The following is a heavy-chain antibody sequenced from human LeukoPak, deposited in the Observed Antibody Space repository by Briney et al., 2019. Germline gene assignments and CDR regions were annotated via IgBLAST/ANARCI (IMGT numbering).Heavy chain of an antibody. CDR2: ISGSGGST. V-gene: IGHV3-23*01. D-gene: IGHD2-8*01. J-gene: IGHJ4*02. CDR1: GFTFSSYA. CDR3: AKVGLAPYAFDY. Sequence: GGSLRLSCAASGFTFSSYAMSRVRQAPGKGLEWVSAISGSGGSTYYADSVKGRFTISRDNSKNTLYLQMNSLRAEDTAVYYCAKVGLAPYAFDYWGQGTLVTVSS.